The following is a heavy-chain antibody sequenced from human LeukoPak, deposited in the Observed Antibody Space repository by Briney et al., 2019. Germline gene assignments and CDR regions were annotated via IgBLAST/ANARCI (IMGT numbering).Heavy chain of an antibody. D-gene: IGHD4-23*01. Sequence: SETLSLTCTVSGGSISSRFWNWIRQPPGKGLEWIGYIYYRGNANYNPSLKSRVTISEDTSKNQFSLNLSSVTAADTVVYYCVSRWSTDAFDIWGQGTMVTVSS. CDR2: IYYRGNA. CDR1: GGSISSRF. J-gene: IGHJ3*02. CDR3: VSRWSTDAFDI. V-gene: IGHV4-59*11.